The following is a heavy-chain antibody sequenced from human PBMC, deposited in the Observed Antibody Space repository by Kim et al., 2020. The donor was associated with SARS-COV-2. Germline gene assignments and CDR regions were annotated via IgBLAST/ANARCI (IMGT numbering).Heavy chain of an antibody. J-gene: IGHJ5*02. CDR1: GYTFTSYG. V-gene: IGHV1-18*04. D-gene: IGHD3-10*01. CDR2: ISAYNGNT. CDR3: ARWPEEITMVRGVKISDWFDP. Sequence: ASVKVSCKASGYTFTSYGISWVRQAPGQGLEWMGWISAYNGNTNYAQKLQGRVTMTTDTSTSTAYMELRSLRSDDTAVYYCARWPEEITMVRGVKISDWFDPWGQGTLVTVSS.